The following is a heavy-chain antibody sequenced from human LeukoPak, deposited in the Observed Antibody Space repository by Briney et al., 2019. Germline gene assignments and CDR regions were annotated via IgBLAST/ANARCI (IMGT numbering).Heavy chain of an antibody. J-gene: IGHJ5*02. Sequence: ASVKVSCKASGYTFTGYYMHRVRQAPGQGLEWMGWINPNSGGTNYAQKFQGRVTMTRDTSISTAYMELSRLRSDDTAVYYCARGYAYYNWFDPWGQGTLVTVSS. CDR1: GYTFTGYY. CDR3: ARGYAYYNWFDP. D-gene: IGHD1-1*01. V-gene: IGHV1-2*02. CDR2: INPNSGGT.